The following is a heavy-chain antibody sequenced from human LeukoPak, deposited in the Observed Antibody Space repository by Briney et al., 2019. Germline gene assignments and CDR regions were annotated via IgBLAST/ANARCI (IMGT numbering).Heavy chain of an antibody. J-gene: IGHJ4*02. CDR2: MYYSGST. Sequence: PETLSLACTVSGGSISSNSYYWGWIRQPPGKGLEWIGSMYYSGSTYYNPSLKSRVTISVDTSKNQFSLKLSSVTAADTAVYYCARQGSGNYLSPVNYWGQGTLVTVSS. CDR1: GGSISSNSYY. D-gene: IGHD1-26*01. V-gene: IGHV4-39*01. CDR3: ARQGSGNYLSPVNY.